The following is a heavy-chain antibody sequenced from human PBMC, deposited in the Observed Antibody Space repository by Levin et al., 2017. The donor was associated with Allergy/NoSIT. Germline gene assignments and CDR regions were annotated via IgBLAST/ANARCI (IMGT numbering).Heavy chain of an antibody. CDR2: ITSSGADT. Sequence: AGESLKISCAASGFAFSSCTMTWVRQAPGKGLEWVSTITSSGADTYYADSVKGRFTISRDNSKNTLFLLMNSLRAEDTAVYFCARDKGPSSSWYYFDYWGQGTLVTVSS. V-gene: IGHV3-23*01. D-gene: IGHD6-13*01. CDR1: GFAFSSCT. CDR3: ARDKGPSSSWYYFDY. J-gene: IGHJ4*02.